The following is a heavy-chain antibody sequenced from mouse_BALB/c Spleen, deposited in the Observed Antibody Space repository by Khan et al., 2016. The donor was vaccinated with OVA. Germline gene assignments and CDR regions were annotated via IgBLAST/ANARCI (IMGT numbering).Heavy chain of an antibody. D-gene: IGHD2-1*01. CDR1: GYTFTTYW. J-gene: IGHJ3*01. Sequence: QVQLKQSGAELAKPGASVKMSCKASGYTFTTYWIHWVKQRPGQGLEWIGYINPSTVYTEYNQNFKDKATLTTDKSSTTAYMHLSSLTYEASAVYYGSRRGLYGIVPYWGQGTLVTVSA. CDR3: SRRGLYGIVPY. V-gene: IGHV1-7*01. CDR2: INPSTVYT.